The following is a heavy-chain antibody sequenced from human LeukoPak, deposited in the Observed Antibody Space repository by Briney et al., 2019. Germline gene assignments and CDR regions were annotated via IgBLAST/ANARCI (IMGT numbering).Heavy chain of an antibody. CDR3: ARVTYSSGSNYFDY. CDR2: ITPSGGST. CDR1: GYXFTNYY. Sequence: GASVKVSCKASGYXFTNYYLHWVREAPGQGLEWMGIITPSGGSTNYAQKFQGRVTMTRDTSTSTVYMELSSLRSEDTAVYYCARVTYSSGSNYFDYWGQGTLVTVSS. V-gene: IGHV1-46*01. D-gene: IGHD6-19*01. J-gene: IGHJ4*02.